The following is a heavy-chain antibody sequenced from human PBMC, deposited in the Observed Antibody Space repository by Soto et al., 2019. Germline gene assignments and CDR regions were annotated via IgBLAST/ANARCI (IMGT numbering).Heavy chain of an antibody. CDR2: ITDTGGDA. V-gene: IGHV3-23*01. D-gene: IGHD3-10*01. Sequence: VRLSCVASGLTFGSRSMTWVRQAPGEGLQWVSTITDTGGDAKYADSVRGRFVISRDNSKKTLYLQMTSLTAEDSAMYYCARGSTDSYPGSRIFDFWGRGTLVTVSS. CDR1: GLTFGSRS. CDR3: ARGSTDSYPGSRIFDF. J-gene: IGHJ4*02.